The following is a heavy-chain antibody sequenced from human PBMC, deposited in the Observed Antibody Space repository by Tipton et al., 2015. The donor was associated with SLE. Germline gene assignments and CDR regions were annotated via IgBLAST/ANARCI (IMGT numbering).Heavy chain of an antibody. V-gene: IGHV4-59*08. J-gene: IGHJ4*02. CDR1: GGSFSGYY. D-gene: IGHD4-17*01. CDR2: IYYSGST. Sequence: TLSLTCAVYGGSFSGYYWSWIRQPPGKGLEWIGYIYYSGSTNYNPSLKSRVTISVDTSKNQFSLRLSSMTAADTAVYYCATLSAGQSTTGHWGQGTLVTVSS. CDR3: ATLSAGQSTTGH.